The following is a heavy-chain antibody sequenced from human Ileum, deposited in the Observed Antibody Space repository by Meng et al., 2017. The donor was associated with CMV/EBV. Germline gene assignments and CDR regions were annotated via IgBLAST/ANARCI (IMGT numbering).Heavy chain of an antibody. J-gene: IGHJ4*02. Sequence: SVKVSCKASGGTFSSYSISWVRQAPGQGLEWMGVIIPICGTANYAQKFQGRVTITTDESTSTAYMELSSLRSEDTAVYYCARVKPETGDTAMVGHFDYWGQGTLVTVSS. D-gene: IGHD5-18*01. V-gene: IGHV1-69*05. CDR1: GGTFSSYS. CDR3: ARVKPETGDTAMVGHFDY. CDR2: IIPICGTA.